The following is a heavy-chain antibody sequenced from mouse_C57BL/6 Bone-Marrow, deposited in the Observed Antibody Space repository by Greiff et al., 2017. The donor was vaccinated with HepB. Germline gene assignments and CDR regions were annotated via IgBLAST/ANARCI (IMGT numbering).Heavy chain of an antibody. Sequence: VQLQQSGPELVKPGASVKISCKASGYSFTSYYIHWVKQRPGQGLEWIGWIYPGSGNTKYNEKFKGKATLTADTSSSTAYMQLSSLTSEDSAVYYCARSGPYYAMDYWGQGTSVTVSS. J-gene: IGHJ4*01. D-gene: IGHD4-1*01. V-gene: IGHV1-66*01. CDR3: ARSGPYYAMDY. CDR2: IYPGSGNT. CDR1: GYSFTSYY.